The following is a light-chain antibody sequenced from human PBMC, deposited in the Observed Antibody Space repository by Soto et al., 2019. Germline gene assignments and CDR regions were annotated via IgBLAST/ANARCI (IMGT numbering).Light chain of an antibody. Sequence: QSVLTQPPSASGTPGQRVTISCSGSSSNIGSNYVYWYQQLPGTAPKLLIYSNNQRPSGVPDRFSGSKSDTSASLAISGLRSEAEGDYYCASWDDSLRGPVFGGGTKLTVL. J-gene: IGLJ2*01. V-gene: IGLV1-47*02. CDR1: SSNIGSNY. CDR2: SNN. CDR3: ASWDDSLRGPV.